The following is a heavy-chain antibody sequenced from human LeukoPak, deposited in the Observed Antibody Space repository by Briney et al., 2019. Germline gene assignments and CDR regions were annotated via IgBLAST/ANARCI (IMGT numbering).Heavy chain of an antibody. CDR3: ARGRRYRSRIDAFDI. Sequence: SVTLSLTCAVAGGSISSYYWSWIWQPPAKGLEWIGHIDYTGSTNYNPSLKSRVTISVDTSKNQFSLKLSSVTAADTAVYYCARGRRYRSRIDAFDIWGQGTMVTVSS. D-gene: IGHD6-13*01. CDR1: GGSISSYY. J-gene: IGHJ3*02. CDR2: IDYTGST. V-gene: IGHV4-59*01.